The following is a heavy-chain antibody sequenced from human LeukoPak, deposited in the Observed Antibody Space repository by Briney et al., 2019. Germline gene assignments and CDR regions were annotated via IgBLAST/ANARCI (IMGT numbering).Heavy chain of an antibody. CDR1: GFTSSSYG. D-gene: IGHD3-22*01. CDR2: ISYDGSNK. CDR3: AKGEVISFTL. Sequence: TGRSLRLSCAASGFTSSSYGMHWVRQAPGKGLEWVAVISYDGSNKYYADSVKGRFTISRDNSKNTLYLQMNSLRAEDTAVYYCAKGEVISFTLWGQGTLVTVSS. J-gene: IGHJ4*02. V-gene: IGHV3-30*18.